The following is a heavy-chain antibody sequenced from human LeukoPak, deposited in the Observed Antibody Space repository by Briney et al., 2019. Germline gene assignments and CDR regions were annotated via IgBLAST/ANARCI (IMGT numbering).Heavy chain of an antibody. D-gene: IGHD3-22*01. V-gene: IGHV4-34*01. CDR3: ARGPTDDPYYYDSSGYYNY. CDR1: GGSFSGYY. CDR2: INHSGST. J-gene: IGHJ4*02. Sequence: SETLSLTCAVYGGSFSGYYWSWIRQPPGKGLEWIGEINHSGSTNNNPSLKSRVTISVDTSKNQFSLKLSSVTAADTAVYYCARGPTDDPYYYDSSGYYNYWGQGTLVTVSS.